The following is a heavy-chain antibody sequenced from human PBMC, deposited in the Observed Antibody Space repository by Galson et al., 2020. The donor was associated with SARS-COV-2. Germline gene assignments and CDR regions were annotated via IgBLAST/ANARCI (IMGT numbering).Heavy chain of an antibody. J-gene: IGHJ4*02. CDR2: ISSSSTYI. V-gene: IGHV3-21*01. D-gene: IGHD1-7*01. CDR1: GFTFSSYS. Sequence: GGSLRLSCAASGFTFSSYSMNWVRQAPGKGLEWVSSISSSSTYIYYADSVKGRFTISRDNAKNSLYLQMNSLRAEDTAVYYCARDRGITATTSGDYWGQGTLVTGSS. CDR3: ARDRGITATTSGDY.